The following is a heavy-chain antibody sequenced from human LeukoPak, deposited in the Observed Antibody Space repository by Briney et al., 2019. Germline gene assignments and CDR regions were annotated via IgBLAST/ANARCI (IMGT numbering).Heavy chain of an antibody. Sequence: ASVKVSCKASGYTFTSYYMHWVRQAPGQGLEWMGIINPSGGSTSYAQKFQGRVTMTRDTSTSTVYMELSSLRSEDTAVYYCARDGGVYCSSTSCYPFDYWGQGTLVTVSS. V-gene: IGHV1-46*01. CDR3: ARDGGVYCSSTSCYPFDY. D-gene: IGHD2-2*01. J-gene: IGHJ4*02. CDR2: INPSGGST. CDR1: GYTFTSYY.